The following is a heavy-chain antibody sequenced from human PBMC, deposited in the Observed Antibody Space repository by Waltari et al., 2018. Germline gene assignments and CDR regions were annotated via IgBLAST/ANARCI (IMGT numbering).Heavy chain of an antibody. J-gene: IGHJ4*02. CDR3: ARARDEDTAMVYFDH. CDR1: GFTVSSNH. V-gene: IGHV3-66*02. Sequence: EVQLVESGGGLVHPGGSLRLSCAASGFTVSSNHMSWVRQAPGKGVGWVSLIYSAGSTYYADSVRGRFSISRDNSKNTRHLQMNSLRAEDTAMYYCARARDEDTAMVYFDHWGQGTLISVSS. CDR2: IYSAGST. D-gene: IGHD5-18*01.